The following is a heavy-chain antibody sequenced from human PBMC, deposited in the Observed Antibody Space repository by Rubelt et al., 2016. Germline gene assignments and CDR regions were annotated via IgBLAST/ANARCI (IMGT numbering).Heavy chain of an antibody. CDR3: ARGVRSDSSGYYYVVYFDY. Sequence: QVKLQQWGAGLLKPSETLSLTCTVYGGSFSAYYWSWIRQPPGKGPEWIGEINHSGGTNYNPSLKSRVTISVDTSKNQFSLKWTSVSAADTAEDYCARGVRSDSSGYYYVVYFDYWGQGTLVTVSS. V-gene: IGHV4-34*01. CDR1: GGSFSAYY. J-gene: IGHJ4*02. D-gene: IGHD3-22*01. CDR2: INHSGGT.